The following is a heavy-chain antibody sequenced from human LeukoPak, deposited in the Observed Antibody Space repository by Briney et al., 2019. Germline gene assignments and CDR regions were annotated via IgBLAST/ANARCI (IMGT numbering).Heavy chain of an antibody. CDR2: INHSGST. Sequence: PSETLSLTCAVYGGSFSGYYWSWIRQPPGKGLEWIGEINHSGSTNYNPSIKSRVTISVDTSKNQFSLKLSSVTAADTAVYYCARGPRGGGSPSNPSKRFDYWGQGTLVTVSS. D-gene: IGHD2-15*01. V-gene: IGHV4-34*01. CDR1: GGSFSGYY. CDR3: ARGPRGGGSPSNPSKRFDY. J-gene: IGHJ4*02.